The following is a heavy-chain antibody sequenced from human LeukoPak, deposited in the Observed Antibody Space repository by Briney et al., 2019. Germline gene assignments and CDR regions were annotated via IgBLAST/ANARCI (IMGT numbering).Heavy chain of an antibody. V-gene: IGHV3-7*01. CDR1: GFTFSSYW. Sequence: PGGSLRLSCVASGFTFSSYWMSWVRQAPGKGLEWVANIKQDGSEKYYVDSVKGRFTISRDNAKNSLYLQMNSLRAEDTAVYYCARAIRGYSYGLYYYMDVWGKGTTVTVSS. D-gene: IGHD5-18*01. CDR2: IKQDGSEK. J-gene: IGHJ6*03. CDR3: ARAIRGYSYGLYYYMDV.